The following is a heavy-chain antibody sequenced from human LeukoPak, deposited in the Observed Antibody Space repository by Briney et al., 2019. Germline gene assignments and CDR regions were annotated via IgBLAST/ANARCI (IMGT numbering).Heavy chain of an antibody. Sequence: GASVKVSCKASGYTFTSYAMHWVRQAPGQRLEWMGWINAGNGNTKYSQKFQGRVTMTEDTSTDTAYMELSSLRSEDTAVYYCATTITMVRGVITIEYFQHWGQGTLVTVSS. CDR2: INAGNGNT. CDR3: ATTITMVRGVITIEYFQH. CDR1: GYTFTSYA. J-gene: IGHJ1*01. D-gene: IGHD3-10*01. V-gene: IGHV1-3*01.